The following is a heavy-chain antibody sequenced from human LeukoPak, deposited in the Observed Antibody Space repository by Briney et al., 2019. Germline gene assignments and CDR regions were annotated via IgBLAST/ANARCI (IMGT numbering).Heavy chain of an antibody. J-gene: IGHJ4*02. CDR2: IYSGGST. V-gene: IGHV3-66*01. Sequence: GGSLRLSCATSGFTVSDNYMSWVRQAQGKGLEWVSVIYSGGSTFYADSVKGRFTISRDSSKNTVYLQMNSLRGEDTAVYYCARDRAYSYGFAYYFADWGQGTLVTVSS. CDR3: ARDRAYSYGFAYYFAD. CDR1: GFTVSDNY. D-gene: IGHD5-18*01.